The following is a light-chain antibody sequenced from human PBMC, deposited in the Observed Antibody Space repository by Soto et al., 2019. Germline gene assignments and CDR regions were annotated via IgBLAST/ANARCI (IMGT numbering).Light chain of an antibody. CDR3: QQHTNWPPIT. V-gene: IGKV3-11*01. CDR2: HTS. J-gene: IGKJ5*01. CDR1: QTFNNY. Sequence: VLTQCPATLSLSPGERATLSCRASQTFNNYLAWYQQKPGQAPRLIIYHTSNRATGIPARFSGSGSETDFTLTISSLEPEDFAVYYCQQHTNWPPITFGQGTRLEIK.